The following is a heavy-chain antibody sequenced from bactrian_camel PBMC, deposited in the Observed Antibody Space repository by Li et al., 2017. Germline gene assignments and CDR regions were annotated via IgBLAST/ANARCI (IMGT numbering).Heavy chain of an antibody. J-gene: IGHJ4*01. Sequence: HVQLVESGGGLVQPGGSLRLSCVASGYTYSDYCMGWFRQAPGKEREGVAALDSDGSTSYADSVKGRFTISRDNATNTVYLQMNSLKPEDTAVYYCVSLVGRPLVHQGTQVTVS. CDR1: GYTYSDYC. CDR2: LDSDGST. V-gene: IGHV3S53*01. D-gene: IGHD2*01.